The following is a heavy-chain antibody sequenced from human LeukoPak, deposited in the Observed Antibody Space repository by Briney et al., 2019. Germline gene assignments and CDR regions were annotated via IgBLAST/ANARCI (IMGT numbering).Heavy chain of an antibody. CDR2: IYYGGST. CDR1: GDSISSSSYY. CDR3: ARYSSSFDY. J-gene: IGHJ4*02. D-gene: IGHD6-13*01. Sequence: PSETLSLTCTVSGDSISSSSYYWAWIRQPPGKGLEWIGNIYYGGSTYYSPSLKSRVTISVDTSKNQFSLKLSSVTAADTAVYFCARYSSSFDYWGQGTLVTVSS. V-gene: IGHV4-39*07.